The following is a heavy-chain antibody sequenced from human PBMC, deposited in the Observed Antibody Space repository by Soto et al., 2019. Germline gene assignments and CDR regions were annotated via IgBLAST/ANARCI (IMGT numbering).Heavy chain of an antibody. V-gene: IGHV1-18*01. CDR3: ARCIQGDYYYGMDV. CDR1: GYTFYSQS. CDR2: INGDYGNT. Sequence: QAQLVQSGAEVKKPGASVKVSCKASGYTFYSQSISWVRQAPGQGLEWMGRINGDYGNTQYAQKFRGRVTMTTDTPTTPVYIELTNLRSDDTAVYYCARCIQGDYYYGMDVWGQGTTVTVSA. D-gene: IGHD5-18*01. J-gene: IGHJ6*01.